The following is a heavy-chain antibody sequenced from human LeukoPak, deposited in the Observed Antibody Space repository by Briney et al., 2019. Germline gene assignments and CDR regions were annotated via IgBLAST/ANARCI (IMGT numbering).Heavy chain of an antibody. Sequence: SETLSLTCAVSGGAISNTTWWSWVRQPPGKGLEWIGEIYHSGSTNYNPSLKSRVTILVDKSKNQFSLKLTSVTAADTAVYYCAGGSGSVGFDYWGQGTLVTVSS. V-gene: IGHV4-4*02. D-gene: IGHD3-10*01. CDR1: GGAISNTTW. J-gene: IGHJ4*02. CDR3: AGGSGSVGFDY. CDR2: IYHSGST.